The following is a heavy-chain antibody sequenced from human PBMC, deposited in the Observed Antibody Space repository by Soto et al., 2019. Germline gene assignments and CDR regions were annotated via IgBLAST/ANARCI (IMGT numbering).Heavy chain of an antibody. J-gene: IGHJ4*02. CDR1: GFTFSSYA. Sequence: EVQLLESGGGLVQPGGSLRLSCAASGFTFSSYAMSWVRQAPGKGLEWVSVISGGGDSTYYEDSVKGRFTISRDNSKNTLYQQMNSLRAEDTAVYYCAKRAAGTSFDYWGQGTLVTVSS. V-gene: IGHV3-23*01. CDR2: ISGGGDST. D-gene: IGHD6-13*01. CDR3: AKRAAGTSFDY.